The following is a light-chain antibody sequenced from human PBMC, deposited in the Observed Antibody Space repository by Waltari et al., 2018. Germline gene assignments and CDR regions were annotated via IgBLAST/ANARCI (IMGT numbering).Light chain of an antibody. CDR2: AAS. V-gene: IGKV1-39*01. CDR3: QQSYSTLIT. J-gene: IGKJ5*01. Sequence: DIQMTQSPSSLSAYVGDRVTITCRASQSISSYLNWYQQKPGKAPKLLIYAASSLQSGVPSRFSGSGSGTDFTLTISSLQPEDFATYYCQQSYSTLITFGQGTRLEIK. CDR1: QSISSY.